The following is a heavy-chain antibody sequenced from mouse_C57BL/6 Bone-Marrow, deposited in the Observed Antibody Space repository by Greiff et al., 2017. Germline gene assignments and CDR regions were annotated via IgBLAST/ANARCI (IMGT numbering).Heavy chain of an antibody. V-gene: IGHV1-82*01. CDR1: GYAFSSSW. Sequence: VQLQQSGPELVKPGASVKISCKASGYAFSSSWMNWVKQRPGKGLEWIGRLYPGDGDTNYKGKLKGKATLTANKSSSTAYIQLSSLTSEDSAVYFGARSGDYDGYYGGYFDVWGTGTTVTVSS. D-gene: IGHD2-3*01. CDR3: ARSGDYDGYYGGYFDV. CDR2: LYPGDGDT. J-gene: IGHJ1*03.